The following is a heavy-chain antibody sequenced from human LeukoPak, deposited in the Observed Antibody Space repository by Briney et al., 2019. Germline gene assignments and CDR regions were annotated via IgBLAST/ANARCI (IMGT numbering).Heavy chain of an antibody. Sequence: GGSLRLSCTVSGFAFSSYAMSWVRQAPGKGPEWVSSIGARGDVTYSADSVKGRFTISRDNSKNTLYLQMNSLRAEDTAVYYCAKRKDAFDIWGQGTMVTVSS. CDR2: IGARGDVT. CDR3: AKRKDAFDI. J-gene: IGHJ3*02. CDR1: GFAFSSYA. V-gene: IGHV3-23*01.